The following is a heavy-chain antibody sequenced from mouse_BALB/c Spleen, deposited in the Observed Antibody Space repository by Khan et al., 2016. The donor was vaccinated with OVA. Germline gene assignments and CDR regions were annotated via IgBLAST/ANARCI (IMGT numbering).Heavy chain of an antibody. J-gene: IGHJ3*01. D-gene: IGHD3-3*01. V-gene: IGHV1-77*01. CDR3: AREWGGCIAY. Sequence: QVQLKQSGAELAKPGASVKLSCKASGYTFTDYNINWVKQRPGQGLKWIGGIYPGSSNTYYNENFKGKATLTADKSSSTAYMQLSSLTSEDSAVYFYAREWGGCIAYWGQGTLATVSA. CDR2: IYPGSSNT. CDR1: GYTFTDYN.